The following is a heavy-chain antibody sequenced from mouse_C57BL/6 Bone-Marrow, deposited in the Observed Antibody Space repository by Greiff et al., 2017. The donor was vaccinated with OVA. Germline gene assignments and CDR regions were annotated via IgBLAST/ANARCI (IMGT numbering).Heavy chain of an antibody. CDR3: AREGVYYYGSRGDYYFDY. D-gene: IGHD1-1*01. CDR2: IYPRSGNT. Sequence: VQVVESGAELARPGASVKLSCKASGYTFTSYGISWVKQRTGQGLEWIGEIYPRSGNTYYNEKFKGKATLTADKSSSTAYMELRSLTSEDSAVYFCAREGVYYYGSRGDYYFDYWGQGTSLTVSS. V-gene: IGHV1-81*01. J-gene: IGHJ2*02. CDR1: GYTFTSYG.